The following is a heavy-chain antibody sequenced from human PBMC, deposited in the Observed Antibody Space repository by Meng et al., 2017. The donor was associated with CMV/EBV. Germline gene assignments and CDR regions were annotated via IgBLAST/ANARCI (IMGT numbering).Heavy chain of an antibody. CDR2: ISWNSGSI. J-gene: IGHJ6*02. CDR3: AKDIKNADYYGSGFYGMDV. CDR1: GFTFDDYA. D-gene: IGHD3-10*01. Sequence: SLKISCAASGFTFDDYAMHWGRQAPGKGLEWASGISWNSGSIGYADTVKGRFTISRDNAKNSLYLQMNSLRAEDTALYYCAKDIKNADYYGSGFYGMDVWGQGTTVTVSS. V-gene: IGHV3-9*01.